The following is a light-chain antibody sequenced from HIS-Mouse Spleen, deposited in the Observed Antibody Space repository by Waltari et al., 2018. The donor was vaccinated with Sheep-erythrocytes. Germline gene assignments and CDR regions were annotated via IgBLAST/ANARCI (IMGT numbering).Light chain of an antibody. CDR3: AAWDDSLNGPV. Sequence: QSVLTQPPSVSEAPRQRVTISCSGSSSNIGNNAVNWYKQLPGKAPTLLIYSDDLLPSGVSAGFSGSKSGTSASLAISGLQSEDEADYYCAAWDDSLNGPVFGGGTKLTVL. CDR2: SDD. V-gene: IGLV1-36*01. CDR1: SSNIGNNA. J-gene: IGLJ3*02.